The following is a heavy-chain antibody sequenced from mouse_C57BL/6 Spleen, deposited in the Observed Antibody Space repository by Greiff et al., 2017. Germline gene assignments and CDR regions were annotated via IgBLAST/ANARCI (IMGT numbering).Heavy chain of an antibody. Sequence: QVHVKQPGAELVKPGASVKMSCKASGYTFTSYWITWVKQRPGQGLEWIGDIYPGSGSTNYNEKFKSKATLTVDTSSSTAYMQLSSLTSEDSAVYYCARGDFYYGNSRGYYYAMDYWGQGTSVTVSS. J-gene: IGHJ4*01. CDR3: ARGDFYYGNSRGYYYAMDY. D-gene: IGHD2-1*01. V-gene: IGHV1-55*01. CDR1: GYTFTSYW. CDR2: IYPGSGST.